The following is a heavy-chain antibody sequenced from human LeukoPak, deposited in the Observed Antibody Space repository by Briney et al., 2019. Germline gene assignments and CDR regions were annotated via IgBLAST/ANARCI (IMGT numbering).Heavy chain of an antibody. CDR1: GYTFTRYY. D-gene: IGHD3-3*01. V-gene: IGHV1-2*02. CDR2: INPNSGGT. J-gene: IGHJ4*02. CDR3: TVGLRFLEWLLSAFDY. Sequence: GASVKVSCKASGYTFTRYYMHWVRQAPGQGREWMGWINPNSGGTNYAQKFQGRVTMTRDTSISTAYMELSRLRSDDTAVYYCTVGLRFLEWLLSAFDYWGQGTLVTVSS.